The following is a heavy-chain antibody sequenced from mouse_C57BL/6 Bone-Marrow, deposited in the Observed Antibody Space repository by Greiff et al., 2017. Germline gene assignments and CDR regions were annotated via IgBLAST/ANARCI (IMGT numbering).Heavy chain of an antibody. CDR3: ASYSNPWFAY. D-gene: IGHD2-5*01. CDR2: INPNNGGT. J-gene: IGHJ3*01. CDR1: GYTFTDYY. Sequence: VQLQQPGAELVKPGASVKISCKASGYTFTDYYMNWVKQSHGKSLEWIGDINPNNGGTSYNQKFKGKATLTVDKSSSTAYMELRSLTSEDSAVYYCASYSNPWFAYWGQGTLVTVSA. V-gene: IGHV1-26*01.